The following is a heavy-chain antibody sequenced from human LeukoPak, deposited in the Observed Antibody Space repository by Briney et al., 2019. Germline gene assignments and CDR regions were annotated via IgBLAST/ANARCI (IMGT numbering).Heavy chain of an antibody. CDR1: GFTFDDYG. Sequence: GGSLSLSCAASGFTFDDYGMSWVRQPPGEGLEWVSGINWNGGSTGYADSVKGRFTISRDNAKNSLYLQMNSLRAEDTALYYCARDFGRRAYYYYYYMDVWGKGTPVTVSS. V-gene: IGHV3-20*04. CDR2: INWNGGST. D-gene: IGHD2-15*01. J-gene: IGHJ6*03. CDR3: ARDFGRRAYYYYYYMDV.